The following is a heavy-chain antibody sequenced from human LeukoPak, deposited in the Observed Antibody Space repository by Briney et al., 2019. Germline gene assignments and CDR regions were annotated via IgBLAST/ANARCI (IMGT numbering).Heavy chain of an antibody. CDR1: GGSISVNY. J-gene: IGHJ4*02. D-gene: IGHD5-24*01. CDR2: ISHNGIA. V-gene: IGHV4-59*01. CDR3: ARDGRDGR. Sequence: SETLSLTCNVSGGSISVNYWSWIRQSPGKGLEWIGHISHNGIATYNPSLKSRVTILVDPSTIHYSLLLTSVTAADTAVYYCARDGRDGRWGQGTLVTVSS.